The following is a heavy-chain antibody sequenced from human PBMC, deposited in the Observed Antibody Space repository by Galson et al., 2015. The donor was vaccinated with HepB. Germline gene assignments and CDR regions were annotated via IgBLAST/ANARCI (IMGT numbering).Heavy chain of an antibody. CDR3: ARDRPHSGCDY. CDR2: IYSGGST. Sequence: SLRLSCAASGFTVSSNYMSWVRQAPGKGLEWVSVIYSGGSTYYADSVKGRFTISRDNSKNTLYLQMNSLRAEDTAVYYCARDRPHSGCDYWGQGTLVTVSS. V-gene: IGHV3-53*01. D-gene: IGHD3-10*01. J-gene: IGHJ4*02. CDR1: GFTVSSNY.